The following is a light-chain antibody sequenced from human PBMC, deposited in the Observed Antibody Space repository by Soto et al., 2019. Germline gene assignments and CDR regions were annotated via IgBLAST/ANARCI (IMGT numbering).Light chain of an antibody. CDR1: QSVSSNY. CDR3: QQYGSSLFT. CDR2: DSS. Sequence: EIVLTQSPGTLSLSPGERATLSCRASQSVSSNYLAWYQQKPGQSPRLLIYDSSTRAAGIPDRFSGSGSGTDFTLTISRLDPEDFAVYYCQQYGSSLFTFGPGTKVDIK. J-gene: IGKJ3*01. V-gene: IGKV3-20*01.